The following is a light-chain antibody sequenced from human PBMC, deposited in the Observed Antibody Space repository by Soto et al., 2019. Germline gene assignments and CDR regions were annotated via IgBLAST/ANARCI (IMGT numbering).Light chain of an antibody. J-gene: IGKJ2*01. CDR3: QQSDSYSYT. V-gene: IGKV1-39*01. Sequence: DIQMTQSPSSLSGSVGERVTITCRASQSITNYLNWYQQKPGKAPKLLVYAASSLQSGVPSRFSGNGSGTDFTLTISSLQPEDFATYYCQQSDSYSYTFGQGTKLEIK. CDR2: AAS. CDR1: QSITNY.